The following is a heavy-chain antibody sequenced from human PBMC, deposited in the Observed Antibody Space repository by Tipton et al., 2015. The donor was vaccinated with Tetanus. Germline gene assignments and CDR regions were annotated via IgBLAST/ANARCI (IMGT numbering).Heavy chain of an antibody. J-gene: IGHJ4*02. CDR1: GYTFTRYG. Sequence: QLVQSGAEVKKPGASVKVSCKASGYTFTRYGLTWVRQAPGQGPERMGWISGYNGNTNYAPKFQGRVTMTTDTTTNTAYMELRSLRSDDTAVYYCARDYFGSGSNYYFDYWGQGSQVSVSS. V-gene: IGHV1-18*01. D-gene: IGHD3-10*01. CDR2: ISGYNGNT. CDR3: ARDYFGSGSNYYFDY.